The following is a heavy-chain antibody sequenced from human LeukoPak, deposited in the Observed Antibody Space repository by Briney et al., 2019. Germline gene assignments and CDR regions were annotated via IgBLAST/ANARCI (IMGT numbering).Heavy chain of an antibody. CDR1: GGSISSYY. V-gene: IGHV4-4*07. J-gene: IGHJ5*02. CDR3: ARDGPTMIDYPGALVP. Sequence: SETLSLTCTVSGGSISSYYWSWIRQPAGKGLEWIGRIYTSGSTNYNPSLKSRVTMSVDTSKNQFSLKLSSVTAADTAVYYCARDGPTMIDYPGALVPWGQGTLVTVSS. D-gene: IGHD3-22*01. CDR2: IYTSGST.